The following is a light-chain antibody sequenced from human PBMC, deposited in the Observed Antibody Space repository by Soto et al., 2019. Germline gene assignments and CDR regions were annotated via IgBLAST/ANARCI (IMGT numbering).Light chain of an antibody. CDR3: QSYDSSRTVV. CDR2: GNT. J-gene: IGLJ2*01. V-gene: IGLV1-40*01. Sequence: QPVLTQPPSVSGAPGQSVTISCTGSSSNIGAGYDVHWYQQFPGTTPKFLIYGNTNRPSGVPDRFSASKSGTSASLDITGLQAEDEAEYFCQSYDSSRTVVFGGGTKLTVL. CDR1: SSNIGAGYD.